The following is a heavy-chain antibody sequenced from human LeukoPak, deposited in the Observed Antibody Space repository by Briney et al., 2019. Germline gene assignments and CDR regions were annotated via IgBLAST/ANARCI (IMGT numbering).Heavy chain of an antibody. CDR1: GFTLGDWW. Sequence: GGSLRLSCAASGFTLGDWWMSWVRQAPGKGLEWVADIKEDGSVKSYVGSVKGRFTISRDNAKKSLYLQMSSLRAEDTAVYYCARRNNFDYWGQGTLVTVSS. CDR3: ARRNNFDY. D-gene: IGHD2/OR15-2a*01. V-gene: IGHV3-7*01. CDR2: IKEDGSVK. J-gene: IGHJ4*02.